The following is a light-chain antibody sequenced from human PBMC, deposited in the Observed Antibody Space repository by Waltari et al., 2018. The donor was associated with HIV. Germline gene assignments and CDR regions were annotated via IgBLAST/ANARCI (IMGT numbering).Light chain of an antibody. CDR2: WAS. CDR1: QSFKYRSSSY. V-gene: IGKV4-1*01. CDR3: QQYFSSPLT. J-gene: IGKJ3*01. Sequence: DIVLTQSPKYLDVSSGGRAALNCKSSQSFKYRSSSYLAWYQQKLGTPPLLLISWASTRESGVPDRFAGSGSGRNFTLTISSLQPEDVAVYYCQQYFSSPLTFGPGTKVGI.